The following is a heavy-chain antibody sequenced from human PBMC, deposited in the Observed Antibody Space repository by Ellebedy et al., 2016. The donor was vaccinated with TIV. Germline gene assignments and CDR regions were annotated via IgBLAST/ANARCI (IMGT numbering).Heavy chain of an antibody. CDR2: IYYRGST. Sequence: MPSETLSLTCTVPGGSISSGDYYWSWIRQPPGKGLEWFGYIYYRGSTYYNPSLKSRVTISVDTSKNQFSLKLSSVTAADTAVYYCARGRPDFWSGYEDAFDIWGQGTMVTVSS. V-gene: IGHV4-30-4*01. D-gene: IGHD3-3*01. J-gene: IGHJ3*02. CDR1: GGSISSGDYY. CDR3: ARGRPDFWSGYEDAFDI.